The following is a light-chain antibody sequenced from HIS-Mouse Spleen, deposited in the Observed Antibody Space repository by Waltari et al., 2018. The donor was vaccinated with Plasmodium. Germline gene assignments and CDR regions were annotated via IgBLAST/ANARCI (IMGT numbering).Light chain of an antibody. J-gene: IGLJ2*01. CDR2: EGS. Sequence: QSALTQPASVSGSPGQSITISCNGTSSDVGSYNLVSWDQQHPGKAPKLMIYEGSKRPSGVSNRFSGSKSGNTASLTISGLQAEDEADYYCCSYAGSSTHVVFGGGTKLTVL. CDR3: CSYAGSSTHVV. V-gene: IGLV2-23*01. CDR1: SSDVGSYNL.